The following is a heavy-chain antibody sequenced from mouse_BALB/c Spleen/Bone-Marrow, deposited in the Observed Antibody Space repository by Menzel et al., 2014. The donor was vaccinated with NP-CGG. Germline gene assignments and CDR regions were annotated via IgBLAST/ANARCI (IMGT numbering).Heavy chain of an antibody. Sequence: QVQLQQSGPQLVRPGASVKISCKASGYSFTSYWMHWVKQRPGQGLEWIGMIVPPDSETRLNQKFKDKATLTVDKSPSTAYMQLSSPTSEGSAVYYCASPSDGNPFAYWGQGTLVTVSA. J-gene: IGHJ3*01. CDR1: GYSFTSYW. V-gene: IGHV1S126*01. CDR3: ASPSDGNPFAY. D-gene: IGHD2-1*01. CDR2: IVPPDSET.